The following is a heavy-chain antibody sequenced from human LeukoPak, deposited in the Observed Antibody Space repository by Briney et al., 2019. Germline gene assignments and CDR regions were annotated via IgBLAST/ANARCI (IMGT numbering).Heavy chain of an antibody. CDR2: IYHSGST. D-gene: IGHD2-15*01. Sequence: PSETLSLTCTVSGYSISSGFYWGWIRQPPGKGLECIGSIYHSGSTYYNPSLKSRVTISVDTSKNQFSLNLSSVTAADTAMYYCARDRVVVAATPWFDPWGQGTLVTVSS. CDR3: ARDRVVVAATPWFDP. CDR1: GYSISSGFY. V-gene: IGHV4-38-2*02. J-gene: IGHJ5*02.